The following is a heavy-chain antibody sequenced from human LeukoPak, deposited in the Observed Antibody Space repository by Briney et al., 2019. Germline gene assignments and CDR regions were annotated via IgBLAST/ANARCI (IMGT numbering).Heavy chain of an antibody. J-gene: IGHJ4*02. CDR1: GASISSYY. CDR3: ARPTLGGAYDY. CDR2: ISDSGST. Sequence: SETLSLTCTVSGASISSYYWSWIRQPPGKGLEWIGYISDSGSTNYNPSLKSRVTISVDTSKNQFSLRLSSVTATDAAVYYCARPTLGGAYDYWGQGTLVSVFS. V-gene: IGHV4-59*08. D-gene: IGHD3-16*01.